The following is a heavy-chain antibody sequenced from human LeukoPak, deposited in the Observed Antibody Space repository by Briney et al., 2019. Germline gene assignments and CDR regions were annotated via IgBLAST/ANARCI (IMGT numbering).Heavy chain of an antibody. D-gene: IGHD3-10*02. CDR2: ISSSSSTI. J-gene: IGHJ4*02. CDR1: GVTFSSYS. CDR3: AKDVYGDEDY. Sequence: GGSLRLSCAASGVTFSSYSMNWVRQAPGKGLEWVSYISSSSSTIYCADSVKGRFTISRDNSKNTLYLQMNSLRAEDTAVYYCAKDVYGDEDYWGQGTLVTVSS. V-gene: IGHV3-48*01.